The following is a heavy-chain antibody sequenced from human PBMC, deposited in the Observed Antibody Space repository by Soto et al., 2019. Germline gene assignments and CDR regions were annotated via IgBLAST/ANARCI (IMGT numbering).Heavy chain of an antibody. D-gene: IGHD4-17*01. CDR2: IIAGNGNT. Sequence: QVQLVQSGAEVKKPGASVKVSCKASGYTFTNYAMHWVRQAPGQRLEWRGWIIAGNGNTKYSQSFQGRVTITGDTSASPAYMELSSLRSEDTAVSYCAGARGDYCAYFTSCGQGTLVTVSS. CDR3: AGARGDYCAYFTS. V-gene: IGHV1-3*01. CDR1: GYTFTNYA. J-gene: IGHJ4*02.